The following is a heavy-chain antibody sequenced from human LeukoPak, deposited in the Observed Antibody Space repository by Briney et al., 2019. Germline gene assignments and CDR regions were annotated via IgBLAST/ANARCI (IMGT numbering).Heavy chain of an antibody. V-gene: IGHV3-7*03. CDR3: ARHPNYYDSSGYYKGFDC. CDR2: IKQDGSEK. CDR1: GFTFTSYW. J-gene: IGHJ4*02. Sequence: GGSLRRSCAASGFTFTSYWMSWVRQAPGKGLEWVASIKQDGSEKYYVDSVKGRFTISRDNAKNSLNLQMNSLRAEDTAVYYCARHPNYYDSSGYYKGFDCWGQGTLVTVSS. D-gene: IGHD3-22*01.